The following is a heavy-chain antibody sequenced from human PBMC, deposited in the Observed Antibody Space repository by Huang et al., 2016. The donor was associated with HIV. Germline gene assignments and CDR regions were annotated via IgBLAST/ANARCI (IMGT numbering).Heavy chain of an antibody. V-gene: IGHV2-5*01. J-gene: IGHJ4*02. D-gene: IGHD3-16*01. CDR1: GFSLTPTGVS. Sequence: QLTLKESGPTLVKPTQTLTLTCTFSGFSLTPTGVSVGWIRQPPGKALEWLALIYWNEDKRYSPALKSRLTISKDTSRNQVVLTVTDVDPLDTATYYCARRPLGAGYYFDSWGRGTLVTVSS. CDR2: IYWNEDK. CDR3: ARRPLGAGYYFDS.